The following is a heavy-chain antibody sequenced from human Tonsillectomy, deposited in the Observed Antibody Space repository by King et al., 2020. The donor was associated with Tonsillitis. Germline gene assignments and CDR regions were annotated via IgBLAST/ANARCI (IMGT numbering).Heavy chain of an antibody. CDR3: ARDYSSGWDRYWYFDL. CDR2: IYYSGST. J-gene: IGHJ2*01. V-gene: IGHV4-59*01. Sequence: QLQESGPGLVKPSETLSLTCTVSGGSISSYYWSWIRQPPGKGLEWIGYIYYSGSTNYNPYLKSRVTISVDTSKNQFSLKLTSVTAADTAVYYCARDYSSGWDRYWYFDLWGRGTLVTVSS. D-gene: IGHD6-19*01. CDR1: GGSISSYY.